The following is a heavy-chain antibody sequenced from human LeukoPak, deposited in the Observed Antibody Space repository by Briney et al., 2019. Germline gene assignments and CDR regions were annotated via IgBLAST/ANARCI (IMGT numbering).Heavy chain of an antibody. CDR2: IKQDGSEK. CDR3: ARAKQEGDYYDSSGYYGY. J-gene: IGHJ4*02. CDR1: GFTFSSYW. Sequence: PGGSLRLSCAASGFTFSSYWMSWARQAPGKGLEWVANIKQDGSEKYYVDSVKGRFTISRDNAKNSLYLQMNSLRAEDTAVYYCARAKQEGDYYDSSGYYGYWGQGTLVTVSS. D-gene: IGHD3-22*01. V-gene: IGHV3-7*01.